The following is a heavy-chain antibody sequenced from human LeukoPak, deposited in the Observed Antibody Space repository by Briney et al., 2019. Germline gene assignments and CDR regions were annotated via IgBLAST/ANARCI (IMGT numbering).Heavy chain of an antibody. D-gene: IGHD3-3*01. CDR3: ARRGVWSGYYEQYYFYYGMDV. J-gene: IGHJ6*02. Sequence: GESLKISCKGSGYSFTSYWIGWVRQMPGKGLEWMGIIYPGDSDTKYSPSFQGQVTISVDKSISTAYLQWSSLKASDTAMYYCARRGVWSGYYEQYYFYYGMDVWGRGTTVTVSS. V-gene: IGHV5-51*01. CDR2: IYPGDSDT. CDR1: GYSFTSYW.